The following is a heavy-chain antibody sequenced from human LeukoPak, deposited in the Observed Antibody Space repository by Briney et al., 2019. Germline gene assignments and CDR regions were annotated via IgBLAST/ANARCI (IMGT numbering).Heavy chain of an antibody. Sequence: GGSLRLSCAASGFTFSNAWMSWVRQAPGKGLEWVGRIKSKTDGGTTDYAAPVKGRFTISRDNSKNTLYLQMNSLKTEDTAVYYCTTGKYCSGGSCSFPDWWFDPWGQGTLVTVSS. D-gene: IGHD2-15*01. CDR2: IKSKTDGGTT. CDR3: TTGKYCSGGSCSFPDWWFDP. CDR1: GFTFSNAW. V-gene: IGHV3-15*01. J-gene: IGHJ5*02.